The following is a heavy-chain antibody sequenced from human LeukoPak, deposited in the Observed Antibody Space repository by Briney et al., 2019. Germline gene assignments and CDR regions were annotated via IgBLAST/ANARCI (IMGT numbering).Heavy chain of an antibody. CDR2: IIPIFGIA. D-gene: IGHD2-21*02. CDR1: GGTFSSYA. CDR3: ASGGYCGGDCYSHFRYYGMDV. J-gene: IGHJ6*02. Sequence: SVKVSCKASGGTFSSYAISWVRQAPGQGLEWMGRIIPIFGIANYAQKFQGRVTITADKSTSTAYMELSRLRSEDTAVYYCASGGYCGGDCYSHFRYYGMDVWGQGTTVTVSS. V-gene: IGHV1-69*04.